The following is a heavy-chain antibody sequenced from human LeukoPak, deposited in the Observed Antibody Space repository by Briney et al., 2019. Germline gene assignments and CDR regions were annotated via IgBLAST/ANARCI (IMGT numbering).Heavy chain of an antibody. D-gene: IGHD1-26*01. Sequence: GGSLILSCAASGIAVIGNYMSWVRQPPGKGLEWVSFISTNTDTFYADSVRGRFTISRDSSKNTLFLQMNSLRDEDSAVYYCAIAQSWDELFDSWGQGTLVTVSS. J-gene: IGHJ4*02. CDR1: GIAVIGNY. V-gene: IGHV3-53*01. CDR3: AIAQSWDELFDS. CDR2: ISTNTDT.